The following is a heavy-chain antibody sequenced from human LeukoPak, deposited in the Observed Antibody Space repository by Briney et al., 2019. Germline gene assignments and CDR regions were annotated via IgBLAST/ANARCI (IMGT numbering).Heavy chain of an antibody. D-gene: IGHD3-16*02. J-gene: IGHJ4*02. CDR1: GGSFSGYY. V-gene: IGHV4-34*01. Sequence: HPSETLSLTCAVYGGSFSGYYWSWIRRPPGKGLEWIGEINHSGSTNYNPSLKSRVTISVDTSKNQFSLKLSSVTAADTAVYYCARGSDGYDYVWGSYRHYYFDYWGQGTLVTVSS. CDR2: INHSGST. CDR3: ARGSDGYDYVWGSYRHYYFDY.